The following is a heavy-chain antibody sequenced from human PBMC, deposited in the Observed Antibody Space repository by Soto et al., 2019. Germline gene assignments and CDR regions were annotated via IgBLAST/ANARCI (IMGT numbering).Heavy chain of an antibody. D-gene: IGHD2-21*02. V-gene: IGHV4-30-2*01. CDR3: ARDMSGCSSSDCYLSSWFDP. J-gene: IGHJ5*02. CDR2: IYQSGST. CDR1: GAPITSGAYS. Sequence: QLQLRESGSGLVKPSQTLSLTCTVSGAPITSGAYSWSWIRQPPGKGLEWIGFIYQSGSTHYNPSIKSRGTISVDRAKNHFSLQLTSLTAADTAAYYCARDMSGCSSSDCYLSSWFDPWGPGTLVTVSS.